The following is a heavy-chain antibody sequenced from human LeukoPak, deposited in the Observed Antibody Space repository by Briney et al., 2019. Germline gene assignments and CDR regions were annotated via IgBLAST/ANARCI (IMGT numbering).Heavy chain of an antibody. CDR1: GFTFSSYS. CDR2: ISSSSSYI. V-gene: IGHV3-21*01. CDR3: ARDLPRYGYGELFDY. D-gene: IGHD5-18*01. J-gene: IGHJ4*02. Sequence: GGSLRLSCAASGFTFSSYSMNWVRQAPGKGLEWVSSISSSSSYIYYADSVKGRFTISRDNAKNSLYLQMNSLRAEDTAVYYCARDLPRYGYGELFDYWGQGTLVTVSS.